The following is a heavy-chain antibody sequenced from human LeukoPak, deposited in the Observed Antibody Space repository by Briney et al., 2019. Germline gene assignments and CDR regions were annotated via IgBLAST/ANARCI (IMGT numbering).Heavy chain of an antibody. CDR2: MSGTNNST. CDR3: AKAQLAVAGRNDF. D-gene: IGHD6-13*01. V-gene: IGHV3-23*01. Sequence: GGSLRLSCSASGFIFSTYAMTWVRQAPGKGLEWVSAMSGTNNSTYYADSVKGRFTISRDNSKSTLYLQMNSLRAEDTAIYYCAKAQLAVAGRNDFWGQGTLVTVSS. CDR1: GFIFSTYA. J-gene: IGHJ4*02.